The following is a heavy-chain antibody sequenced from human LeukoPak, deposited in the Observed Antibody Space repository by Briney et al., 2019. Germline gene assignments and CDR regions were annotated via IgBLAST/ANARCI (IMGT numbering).Heavy chain of an antibody. D-gene: IGHD2-15*01. CDR1: GLTFNSYW. CDR2: IKQDGSEK. V-gene: IGHV3-7*01. J-gene: IGHJ4*02. CDR3: ARGRYCSGGGCHYFDY. Sequence: PGGSLRLSCAVSGLTFNSYWMSWVRQAPGKGLEWVANIKQDGSEKFYVDSVKGRFTISRDNAKNSLYLQMNSLRAEDTAVFYCARGRYCSGGGCHYFDYWGQGNLVTVSS.